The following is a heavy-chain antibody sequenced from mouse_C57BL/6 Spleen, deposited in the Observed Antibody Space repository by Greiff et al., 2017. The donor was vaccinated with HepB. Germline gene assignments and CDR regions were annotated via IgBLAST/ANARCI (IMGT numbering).Heavy chain of an antibody. Sequence: EVKLVESEGGLVQPGSSMKLSCTASGFTFSDYYMAWVRQVPEKGLEWVANINYDGSSTYYLDSLKSRFIISRDNAKNILYLQMSSLKSEDTATYYCARDRVILDYWGQGTTLTVSS. J-gene: IGHJ2*01. CDR3: ARDRVILDY. CDR2: INYDGSST. V-gene: IGHV5-16*01. CDR1: GFTFSDYY. D-gene: IGHD2-2*01.